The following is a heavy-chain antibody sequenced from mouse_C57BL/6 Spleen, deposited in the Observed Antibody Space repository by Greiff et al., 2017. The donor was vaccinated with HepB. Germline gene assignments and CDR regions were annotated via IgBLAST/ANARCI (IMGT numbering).Heavy chain of an antibody. CDR1: GFSLTSYG. V-gene: IGHV2-5*01. CDR3: AKTHYYGSSPFAY. D-gene: IGHD1-1*01. CDR2: IWRGGST. J-gene: IGHJ3*01. Sequence: QVQLQQSGPGLVQPSQSLSITCTVSGFSLTSYGVHWVRQSPGKGLEWLGVIWRGGSTDYNAAFMFRLSIAKDNSKSQVFFKMNSLQADDTAIYYCAKTHYYGSSPFAYWGQGTLVTVSA.